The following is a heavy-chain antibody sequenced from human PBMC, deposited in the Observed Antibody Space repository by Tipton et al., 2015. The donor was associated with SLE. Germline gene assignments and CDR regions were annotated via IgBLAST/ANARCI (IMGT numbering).Heavy chain of an antibody. CDR3: ARDNWAGAFDI. CDR1: GGSISSGSYY. D-gene: IGHD7-27*01. V-gene: IGHV4-61*02. J-gene: IGHJ3*02. CDR2: IYTSGST. Sequence: TLSLTCTVSGGSISSGSYYWSWIRQPAGKGLEWIGRIYTSGSTNYNPSLKSRVTISEDTSKNQFSLKLSSVTAADTAVYYCARDNWAGAFDIWGQGTMVTVSS.